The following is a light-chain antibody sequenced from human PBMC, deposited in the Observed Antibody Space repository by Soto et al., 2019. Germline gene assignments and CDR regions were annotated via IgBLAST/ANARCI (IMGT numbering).Light chain of an antibody. CDR3: QQYGPSPLYT. J-gene: IGKJ2*01. CDR2: ATY. Sequence: VLTQSPGTLSLSPGDRATLSCRAGQSVSSGYLAWYQQKPGQAPRLLIYATYTRATGIPDRFSGSGSGTDFTLTISRLQPEDFAVYYCQQYGPSPLYTFGQGTKLEIK. V-gene: IGKV3-20*01. CDR1: QSVSSGY.